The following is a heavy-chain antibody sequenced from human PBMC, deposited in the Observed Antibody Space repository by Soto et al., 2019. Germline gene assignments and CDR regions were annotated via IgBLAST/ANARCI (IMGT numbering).Heavy chain of an antibody. Sequence: QLVESGGGFVKPGLSLRLTGAASGFTFCNAWMTWVRQAPGKGLERVGLIRSQGDGGTADYAPPVRGRFTISRDDSQNMVFLHMDNLQPEDTAVYYCITAPLRWGRGTLVTVSS. CDR3: ITAPLR. CDR1: GFTFCNAW. J-gene: IGHJ4*02. V-gene: IGHV3-15*01. CDR2: IRSQGDGGTA.